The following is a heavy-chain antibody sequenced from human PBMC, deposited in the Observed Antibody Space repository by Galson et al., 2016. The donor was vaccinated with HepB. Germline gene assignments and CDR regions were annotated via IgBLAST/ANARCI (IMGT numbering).Heavy chain of an antibody. CDR1: GFTFSRHA. D-gene: IGHD5-12*01. CDR2: IAHAATIN. J-gene: IGHJ4*02. Sequence: SLRLSCAASGFTFSRHAMHWVRQAPGKGLEWVAVIAHAATINDYADSVEGRFTISRDNAKNSLYLQMNSLRDEGTAVYYCAMEKIATIVEWSQGTLVAVS. V-gene: IGHV3-30*04. CDR3: AMEKIATIVE.